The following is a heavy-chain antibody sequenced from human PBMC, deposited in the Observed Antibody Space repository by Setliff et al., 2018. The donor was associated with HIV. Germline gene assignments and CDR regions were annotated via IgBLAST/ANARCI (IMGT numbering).Heavy chain of an antibody. D-gene: IGHD3-3*02. J-gene: IGHJ4*02. CDR2: INAGNGHT. V-gene: IGHV1-3*01. Sequence: ASVKVSCKASGYTFTSYPLHWVRQAPGLRLEWMGWINAGNGHTKYSQKFQGRVTITRDTSASTAYMELSSLRSEDTAVYYCTRGGISDYWGQGTLVTVSS. CDR3: TRGGISDY. CDR1: GYTFTSYP.